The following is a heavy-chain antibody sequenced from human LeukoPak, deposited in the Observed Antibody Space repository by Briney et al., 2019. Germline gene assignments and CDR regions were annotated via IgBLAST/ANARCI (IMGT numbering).Heavy chain of an antibody. J-gene: IGHJ4*02. CDR3: ARVLAGHPGY. D-gene: IGHD6-19*01. CDR1: CFSFPSFG. Sequence: ASVKVSCKTSCFSFPSFGISWVRQAPGQGLEWMGWISGSSGETNSAQKFQGRITLTTDTSTRTAYMELRSLRSDDTAVYYCARVLAGHPGYWGQGTLVTDSS. CDR2: ISGSSGET. V-gene: IGHV1-18*01.